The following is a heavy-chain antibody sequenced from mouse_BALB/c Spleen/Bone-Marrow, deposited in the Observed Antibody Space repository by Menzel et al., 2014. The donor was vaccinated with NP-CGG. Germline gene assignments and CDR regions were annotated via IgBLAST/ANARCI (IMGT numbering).Heavy chain of an antibody. V-gene: IGHV14-3*02. CDR2: IDPANGNT. Sequence: VQLKQSGAELVKPGASVKLSCTASGFNIKDTYMHWVKQRPEKGLEWIGRIDPANGNTKYDPKFQGKATITADTSSNTAYLQLSSLTAEDTAVYYCATMITDWYFYVWGAGTTVTVSS. CDR1: GFNIKDTY. D-gene: IGHD2-4*01. CDR3: ATMITDWYFYV. J-gene: IGHJ1*01.